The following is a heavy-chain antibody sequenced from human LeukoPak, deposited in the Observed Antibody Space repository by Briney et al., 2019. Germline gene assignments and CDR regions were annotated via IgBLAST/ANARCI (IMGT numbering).Heavy chain of an antibody. D-gene: IGHD4-17*01. CDR1: GFTFSSYG. J-gene: IGHJ4*02. V-gene: IGHV3-30*02. Sequence: GGSLRLSCAASGFTFSSYGMHWVRQAPGKGLEWVAFIRYDGSNKYYADSVKGRFTISRDNSKNTLYLQMNSLRAEDTAVYYCANSGGDYGEYYFDYWGQGTPITVSS. CDR2: IRYDGSNK. CDR3: ANSGGDYGEYYFDY.